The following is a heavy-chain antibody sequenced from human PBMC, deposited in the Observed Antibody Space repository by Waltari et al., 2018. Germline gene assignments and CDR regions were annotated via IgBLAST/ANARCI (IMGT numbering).Heavy chain of an antibody. Sequence: QLQLQESGPGLVKPSETLSLTCTVSGDSITSSDHFWAWIRQSPGKGLERIGSINYRGRPHYNPSLKSRVTISVDTSKNQFSLRLSSATAADTGVYYCARRVGIGDYFDYWGQGTLVTVSS. CDR2: INYRGRP. CDR1: GDSITSSDHF. V-gene: IGHV4-39*01. CDR3: ARRVGIGDYFDY. J-gene: IGHJ4*02. D-gene: IGHD2-21*01.